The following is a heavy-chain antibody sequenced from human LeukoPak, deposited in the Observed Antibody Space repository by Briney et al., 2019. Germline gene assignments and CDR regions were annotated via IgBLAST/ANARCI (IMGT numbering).Heavy chain of an antibody. CDR2: ISAYNGNT. V-gene: IGHV1-18*01. J-gene: IGHJ3*02. CDR3: ASGCYSSGWYAFDI. D-gene: IGHD6-19*01. Sequence: GASVKVSCKASGYTFTSYGISWVRQAPGQGLEWMGWISAYNGNTNYAQKLQGRVTMTTDTSTSTAYMELRSLRSDDTAVYYCASGCYSSGWYAFDIWGQGTMVTVSS. CDR1: GYTFTSYG.